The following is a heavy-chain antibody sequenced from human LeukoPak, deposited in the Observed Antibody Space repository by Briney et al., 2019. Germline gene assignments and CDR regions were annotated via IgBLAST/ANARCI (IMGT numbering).Heavy chain of an antibody. CDR1: GGSFSGYY. V-gene: IGHV4-34*01. CDR2: IKHSGST. Sequence: PSETLSLTCAVYGGSFSGYYWSWIRQPPGKGLEWIGEIKHSGSTNYNPSLKSRVTISVDTSKNQFSLKLSSVTAADTAVYYCARYQSSYYGMDVWGQGTRSPSP. CDR3: ARYQSSYYGMDV. J-gene: IGHJ6*02. D-gene: IGHD2-2*01.